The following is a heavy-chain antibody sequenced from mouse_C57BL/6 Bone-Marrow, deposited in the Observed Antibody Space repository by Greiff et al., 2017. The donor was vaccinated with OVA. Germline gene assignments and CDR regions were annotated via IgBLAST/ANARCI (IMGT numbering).Heavy chain of an antibody. CDR1: GYTFTSYW. CDR2: INPSSGYT. CDR3: AWGSFAY. J-gene: IGHJ3*01. Sequence: LVESGAELAKPGASVKLSCKASGYTFTSYWLHWVKQRPGQGLEWIGYINPSSGYTKYNQKFKDKATLTAEKSSSTAYMQLSSLTYEDSAVYYCAWGSFAYWGQGTLVTVSA. D-gene: IGHD4-1*01. V-gene: IGHV1-7*01.